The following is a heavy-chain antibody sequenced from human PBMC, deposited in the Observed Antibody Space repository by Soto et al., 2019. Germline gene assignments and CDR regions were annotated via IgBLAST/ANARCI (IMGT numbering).Heavy chain of an antibody. D-gene: IGHD4-4*01. CDR2: IYPEDSET. J-gene: IGHJ5*02. CDR3: ARSRSLRFQDYTWFDP. Sequence: GESLKISCKGSGYTFTSYWIVWVRQMPGKGLEWMGIIYPEDSETRYSPSFEGQVTISADKSIDTAYLQWSSLKASDTAMYYCARSRSLRFQDYTWFDPWGQGTQVTVSS. V-gene: IGHV5-51*01. CDR1: GYTFTSYW.